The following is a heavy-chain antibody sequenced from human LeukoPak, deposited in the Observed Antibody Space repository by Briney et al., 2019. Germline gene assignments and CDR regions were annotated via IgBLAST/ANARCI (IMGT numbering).Heavy chain of an antibody. CDR3: ARQSYDFWSGYSDY. J-gene: IGHJ4*02. V-gene: IGHV4-59*08. CDR2: IYHSGTT. D-gene: IGHD3-3*01. CDR1: GGSISDYY. Sequence: PSEALSLTCTVSGGSISDYYWSWIRQSPGKGLEWIGYIYHSGTTNYNPSLKSRVTISVDTSKNQFSLKLSSVTAADTAVYYCARQSYDFWSGYSDYWGQGTLVTVSS.